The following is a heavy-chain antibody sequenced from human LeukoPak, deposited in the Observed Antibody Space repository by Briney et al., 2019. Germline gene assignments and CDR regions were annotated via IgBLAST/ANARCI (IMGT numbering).Heavy chain of an antibody. V-gene: IGHV3-23*01. D-gene: IGHD3-9*01. CDR2: NFGSGGST. CDR1: GFTFSNYA. J-gene: IGHJ4*02. CDR3: AKWGDYDILTGYYDSDY. Sequence: GGSLRLSCAASGFTFSNYAMSWVRQAPGKGLEGVSANFGSGGSTYYADSVKGRFTISRDNPKNTLYLQMNSLRAEDTAVYYCAKWGDYDILTGYYDSDYWGQGTLVTVSS.